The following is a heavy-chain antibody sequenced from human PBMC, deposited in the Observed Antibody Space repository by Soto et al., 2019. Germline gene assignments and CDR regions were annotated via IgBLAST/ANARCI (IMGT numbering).Heavy chain of an antibody. V-gene: IGHV3-30-3*01. D-gene: IGHD6-6*01. CDR2: ISYDGSNK. J-gene: IGHJ5*02. CDR1: GFTFSSYA. Sequence: PGGSLRLSCAASGFTFSSYAMHWVRQAPGKGLEWVAVISYDGSNKYYADSVKGRFTISRDNSKNTLYLQMNSLRAEDTAVYYCARDGAAQSAWRGWFDPWGQGTLVTVS. CDR3: ARDGAAQSAWRGWFDP.